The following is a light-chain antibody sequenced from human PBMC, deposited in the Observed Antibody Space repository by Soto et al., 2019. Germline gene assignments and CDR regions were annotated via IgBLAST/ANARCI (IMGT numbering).Light chain of an antibody. J-gene: IGKJ4*01. CDR2: KAS. CDR3: QQYERYPMT. Sequence: DSQMTQFPSTLSASVGDRVTITCRASQSISPWLAWYQQKPGKAPKILISKASTLQSGLPPRFSGSGSGTEFTLTISSMQPDDFAAYYCQQYERYPMTFGGGTKVEIK. V-gene: IGKV1-5*03. CDR1: QSISPW.